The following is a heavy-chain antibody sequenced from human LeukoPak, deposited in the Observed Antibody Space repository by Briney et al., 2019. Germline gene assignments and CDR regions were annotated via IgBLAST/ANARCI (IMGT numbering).Heavy chain of an antibody. CDR1: GGSISSSSYY. CDR3: ARFTSGYSSSWYTSPTDY. J-gene: IGHJ4*02. Sequence: SETLSLTCTVSGGSISSSSYYWGWIRQPPGKGLEWIGSIYYSGSTYYNPSLKSRVTISVDTSKNQFSLKLSSVTAADAAVYYCARFTSGYSSSWYTSPTDYWGQGTLVTVSS. V-gene: IGHV4-39*01. D-gene: IGHD6-13*01. CDR2: IYYSGST.